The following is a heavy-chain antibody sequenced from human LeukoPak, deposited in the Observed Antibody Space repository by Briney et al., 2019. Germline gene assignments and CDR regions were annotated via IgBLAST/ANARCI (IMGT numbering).Heavy chain of an antibody. CDR3: VRGKQWLAY. V-gene: IGHV3-7*04. CDR2: INQDGSEK. J-gene: IGHJ4*02. Sequence: GGSLRLSCAASGFTFSDYWMSWVRQAPGKGLEWVANINQDGSEKNYVDSVRGRFTISRDNAKNSLYLRMNSLRGDDTAMFYCVRGKQWLAYWGQGTLVTVSS. CDR1: GFTFSDYW. D-gene: IGHD6-19*01.